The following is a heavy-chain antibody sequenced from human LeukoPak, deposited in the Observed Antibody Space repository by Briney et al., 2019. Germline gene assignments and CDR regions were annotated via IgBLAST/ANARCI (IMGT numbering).Heavy chain of an antibody. Sequence: GGSLRLSCAASGFTFSDYYMSWIRQAPGKGLEWVSYISSSGSTIYYADSVKGRFTISRDNAKNSLYLQMNSLRAEDTAVYYCVRDRAYFDSSGFYNLDYWGQGALVTVSS. V-gene: IGHV3-11*04. CDR1: GFTFSDYY. CDR2: ISSSGSTI. J-gene: IGHJ4*02. CDR3: VRDRAYFDSSGFYNLDY. D-gene: IGHD3-22*01.